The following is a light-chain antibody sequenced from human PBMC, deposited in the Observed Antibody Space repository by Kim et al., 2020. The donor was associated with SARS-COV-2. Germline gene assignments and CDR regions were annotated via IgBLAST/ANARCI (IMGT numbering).Light chain of an antibody. V-gene: IGKV3-20*01. CDR2: GAS. J-gene: IGKJ2*01. CDR1: QSIISRY. Sequence: LSPGDRATLSCRASQSIISRYLAWYQQTPGQAPRLLIYGASYRATGIPDRFSGSGSGTDYTLTISRLEPEDFAVYYCQQFGNSVYTFGQGTKLEI. CDR3: QQFGNSVYT.